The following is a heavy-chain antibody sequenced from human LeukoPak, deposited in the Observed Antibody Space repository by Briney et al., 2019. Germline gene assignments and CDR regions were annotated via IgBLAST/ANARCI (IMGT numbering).Heavy chain of an antibody. CDR3: AMSGSHYTDYYYYMDV. CDR1: GSTFDDYG. J-gene: IGHJ6*03. Sequence: GGSLRLSCAASGSTFDDYGMSWVRQAPGKGLEWVSGINWNGGSTGYADSVKGRFTISRDNAKNSLYLQMNSLRAEDTALYYCAMSGSHYTDYYYYMDVWGKGTTVTVSS. CDR2: INWNGGST. V-gene: IGHV3-20*04. D-gene: IGHD1-26*01.